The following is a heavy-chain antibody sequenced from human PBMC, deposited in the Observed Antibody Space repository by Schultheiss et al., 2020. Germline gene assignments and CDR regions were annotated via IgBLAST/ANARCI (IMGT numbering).Heavy chain of an antibody. V-gene: IGHV2-5*08. Sequence: SGPTLVKPTQTLSLTCTFSGFSLSTSGMCVTWIRQPPCKALEWLALIYWNDDKRYSPSLKTRLTISKDTSKNQVVLTLTNVDPVDTGTYYCAKGVDVWGPGTTVTVSS. CDR3: AKGVDV. CDR2: IYWNDDK. J-gene: IGHJ6*02. CDR1: GFSLSTSGMC. D-gene: IGHD2-8*01.